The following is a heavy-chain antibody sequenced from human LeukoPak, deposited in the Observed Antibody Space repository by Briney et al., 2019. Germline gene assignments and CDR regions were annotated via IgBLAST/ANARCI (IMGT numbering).Heavy chain of an antibody. D-gene: IGHD5-12*01. V-gene: IGHV3-7*01. J-gene: IGHJ4*02. CDR3: ARAEGATMLDY. CDR1: GFTFSSYW. CDR2: IKPDGSEK. Sequence: GGSLRLSCAASGFTFSSYWMTWVRQAPGKGLEWVANIKPDGSEKYYVDSVRGRFTISRDNAKNSLHLQMNSLRAEDTAVYYCARAEGATMLDYWGQGTLVTVSS.